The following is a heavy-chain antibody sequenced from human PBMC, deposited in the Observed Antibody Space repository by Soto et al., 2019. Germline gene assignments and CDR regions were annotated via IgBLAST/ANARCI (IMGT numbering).Heavy chain of an antibody. J-gene: IGHJ4*02. CDR3: ARDYADYDGNFDY. V-gene: IGHV3-21*01. D-gene: IGHD4-17*01. CDR2: ISSSSSYI. Sequence: EVPLVESGGGLVKPGGSLRLSCAASGFTFSSYSMNWVRQAPGKGLEWVSSISSSSSYIYYADSVKGRFTISRDNAKNSLYLQMNSLRAEDTAVYYCARDYADYDGNFDYWGQGTLVTVSS. CDR1: GFTFSSYS.